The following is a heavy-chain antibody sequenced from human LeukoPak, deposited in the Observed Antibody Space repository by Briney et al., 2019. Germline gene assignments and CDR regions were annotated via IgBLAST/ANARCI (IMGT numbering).Heavy chain of an antibody. Sequence: GASVKVSCKASGYTFTSYYMHWVRQAPGQGLEWMGIINPSGGSTSYAQKFQGRVTMTRDTSTSTVYMELSSLRSEDTAVYYCARARRGYRHNNRVYYFDYWGQGTLVTVSS. D-gene: IGHD5-12*01. J-gene: IGHJ4*02. CDR2: INPSGGST. CDR1: GYTFTSYY. V-gene: IGHV1-46*01. CDR3: ARARRGYRHNNRVYYFDY.